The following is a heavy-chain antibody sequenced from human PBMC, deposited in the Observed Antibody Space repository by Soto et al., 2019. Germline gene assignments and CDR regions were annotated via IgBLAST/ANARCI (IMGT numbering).Heavy chain of an antibody. V-gene: IGHV2-5*02. D-gene: IGHD1-26*01. CDR3: AHAYGGRSLY. CDR1: GFSLTTDRVG. J-gene: IGHJ4*02. CDR2: IYWDDSK. Sequence: QITLKESGPTLVKPTQTLTLTCTFSGFSLTTDRVGVGWIRQPPGEALEGLAVIYWDDSKTYRPSLESRLTITKDTSKNQVALTMTNMDSLDTATYYFAHAYGGRSLYWGQGTLITVSS.